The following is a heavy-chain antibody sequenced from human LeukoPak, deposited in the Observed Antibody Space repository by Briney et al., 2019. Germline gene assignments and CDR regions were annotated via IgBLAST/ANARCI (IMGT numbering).Heavy chain of an antibody. V-gene: IGHV4-4*07. CDR1: GGSISSYY. CDR2: IYTSGRT. Sequence: SETLSLTCTVSGGSISSYYWSWIRQPAGKGLEWIGRIYTSGRTNYNPSLKSRVTMSVDTSKNQFSLKLSSVTAADTAVYYCARVRTYYDILTAEGDAFDIWGQGTMVTVSS. CDR3: ARVRTYYDILTAEGDAFDI. D-gene: IGHD3-9*01. J-gene: IGHJ3*02.